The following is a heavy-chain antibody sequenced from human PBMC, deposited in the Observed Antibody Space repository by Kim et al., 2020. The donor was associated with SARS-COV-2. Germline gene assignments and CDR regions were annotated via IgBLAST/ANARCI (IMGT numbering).Heavy chain of an antibody. D-gene: IGHD3-10*01. Sequence: LKSRVTISVDTSKIQFSLKLSSVTAADTAVYYCARGVVRGVMFYYGMDVWGQGTTVTVSS. V-gene: IGHV4-34*01. J-gene: IGHJ6*02. CDR3: ARGVVRGVMFYYGMDV.